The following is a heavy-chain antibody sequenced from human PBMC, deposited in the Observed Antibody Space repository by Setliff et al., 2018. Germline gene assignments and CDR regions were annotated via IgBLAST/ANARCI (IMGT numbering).Heavy chain of an antibody. CDR1: GYTFTSYG. V-gene: IGHV1-8*01. CDR3: ARGRSYCGGDCPYDY. D-gene: IGHD2-21*02. Sequence: ASVKVSCKASGYTFTSYGFSWVRQAPGQGLEWMGWMNPNSGSTGYAQNFQGRVTMTRNTSIRTAYMELSSLRSDDTAVYYCARGRSYCGGDCPYDYWGQGTLVTVSS. CDR2: MNPNSGST. J-gene: IGHJ4*02.